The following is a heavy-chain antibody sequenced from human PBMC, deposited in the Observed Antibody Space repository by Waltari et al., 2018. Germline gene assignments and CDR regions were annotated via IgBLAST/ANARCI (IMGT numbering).Heavy chain of an antibody. J-gene: IGHJ6*02. Sequence: QVQLQESGPGLVKPSQTLSLTCTVSGGSISSGSYYWSWIRQPAGKGLEWIGRIYTSGSTNYNPSLKSRVTISVDTSKNQFSLKLSSVTAADTAVYYCARGGSGSYFGGHYYYGMDVWGQGTTVTVSS. V-gene: IGHV4-61*02. CDR1: GGSISSGSYY. CDR2: IYTSGST. D-gene: IGHD3-10*01. CDR3: ARGGSGSYFGGHYYYGMDV.